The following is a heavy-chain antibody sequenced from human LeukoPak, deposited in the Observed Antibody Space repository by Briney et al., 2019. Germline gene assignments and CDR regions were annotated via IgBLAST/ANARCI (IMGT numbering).Heavy chain of an antibody. CDR1: GFSFSSFD. CDR2: ISFDGSNE. D-gene: IGHD6-13*01. J-gene: IGHJ4*02. V-gene: IGHV3-30*03. CDR3: ARGYSSSWIPYFDS. Sequence: GGPLRLSCAASGFSFSSFDMHWVRQAPGKGLEGVAIISFDGSNEYYADSVKGRFTVSRDNSKNTLFLQMGSLRLEDTAFYYCARGYSSSWIPYFDSWGQGTLVTVSS.